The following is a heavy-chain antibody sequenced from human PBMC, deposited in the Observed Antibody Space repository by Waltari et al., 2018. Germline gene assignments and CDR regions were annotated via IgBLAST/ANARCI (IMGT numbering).Heavy chain of an antibody. J-gene: IGHJ4*02. CDR2: ISTSGNTI. D-gene: IGHD6-19*01. CDR3: ASGWYYFGY. CDR1: AFTFSGYE. V-gene: IGHV3-48*03. Sequence: EVQLVESGGGLVQPGGSLRLSCAASAFTFSGYEMNWVRQAPGKGLGWISYISTSGNTIYYADSVKGRFTMSRDNAKKALYLQMNSLRAEDTAIYYCASGWYYFGYWGQGTLVTVSS.